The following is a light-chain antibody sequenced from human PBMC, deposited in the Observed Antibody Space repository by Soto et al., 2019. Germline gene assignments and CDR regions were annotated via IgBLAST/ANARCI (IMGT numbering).Light chain of an antibody. J-gene: IGKJ4*01. CDR3: QQYYSAPQLT. CDR2: WAS. V-gene: IGKV4-1*01. Sequence: DIVMTQSPDSLVVSLGERATINCRSSQNILNSHDKRNYLAWYQQKSGQPPKLLIYWASTRESGVPVRFSGSGSGTDFTLNISRLQAEDVAVYYCQQYYSAPQLTFGGGTKVEIK. CDR1: QNILNSHDKRNY.